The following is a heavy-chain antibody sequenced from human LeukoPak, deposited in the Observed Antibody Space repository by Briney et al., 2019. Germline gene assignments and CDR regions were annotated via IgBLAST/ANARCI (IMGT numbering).Heavy chain of an antibody. CDR3: AKAGSGGFVPRYYFDY. J-gene: IGHJ4*02. V-gene: IGHV3-23*01. CDR2: ISGSGGAT. CDR1: GSTFSSYA. D-gene: IGHD3-10*01. Sequence: SGGSLSLSCAASGSTFSSYAMSWVRQAPGKGLEWVSAISGSGGATYHADSVKGESTIARDNSKNTLYLQMNSLRAEDTAVYYWAKAGSGGFVPRYYFDYWGQGTLVTVSS.